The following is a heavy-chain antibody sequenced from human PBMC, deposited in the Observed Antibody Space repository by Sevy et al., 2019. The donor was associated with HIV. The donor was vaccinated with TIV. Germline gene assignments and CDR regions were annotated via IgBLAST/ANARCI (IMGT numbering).Heavy chain of an antibody. CDR3: ARAPLGGHYDFDGLPKSNWFDP. CDR2: INAGNGNT. J-gene: IGHJ5*02. V-gene: IGHV1-3*01. D-gene: IGHD3-3*01. Sequence: ASVKVSCKASGYTFTSYAMHWVRQAPGQRLEWMGWINAGNGNTKYSQKFQGRVTITRDTSASTAYMELSRLRSEDTAVYYCARAPLGGHYDFDGLPKSNWFDPWGQGTLVTVSS. CDR1: GYTFTSYA.